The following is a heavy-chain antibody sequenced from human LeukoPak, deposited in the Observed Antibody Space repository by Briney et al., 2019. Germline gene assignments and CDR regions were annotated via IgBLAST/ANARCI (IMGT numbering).Heavy chain of an antibody. Sequence: GASVKVSCKGSGYTFNGNFIHWVRQAPGQGLEWMGWINPNSGTTTYAQKFHGRVTLTRDTSITTAYMDLGGLRSDDTAVYYCARKSRDAYNPWGQGTLVTVSS. CDR1: GYTFNGNF. CDR2: INPNSGTT. CDR3: ARKSRDAYNP. V-gene: IGHV1-2*02. D-gene: IGHD5-24*01. J-gene: IGHJ5*02.